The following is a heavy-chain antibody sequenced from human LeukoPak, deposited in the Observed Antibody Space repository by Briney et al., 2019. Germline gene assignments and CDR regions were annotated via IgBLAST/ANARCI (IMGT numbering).Heavy chain of an antibody. D-gene: IGHD5-24*01. CDR1: GYSFNTYW. V-gene: IGHV5-51*01. CDR3: ARRDGYNDLDY. CDR2: IYPGDSDT. Sequence: GESLKISCKGSGYSFNTYWVGWVRQMPGKGLEWMGIIYPGDSDTKYSPSFQGQVTISVDKSIYTAYLQWSSLQAADTAMFYCARRDGYNDLDYWGQGTLVTVSS. J-gene: IGHJ4*02.